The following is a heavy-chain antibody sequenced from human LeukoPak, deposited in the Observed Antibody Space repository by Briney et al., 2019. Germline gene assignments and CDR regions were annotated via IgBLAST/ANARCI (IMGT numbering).Heavy chain of an antibody. D-gene: IGHD5-24*01. J-gene: IGHJ6*02. V-gene: IGHV4-39*07. CDR1: GGSISSSSYY. CDR2: IYYSGST. Sequence: SETLSLTCTVSGGSISSSSYYWGWIRQPPGKGLEWIGSIYYSGSTYYNPSLKSRVTISVDTSKNQFSLKLSSVTAADTAVYYCARVPWLQSYYYYGMDVWGQGATVTVSS. CDR3: ARVPWLQSYYYYGMDV.